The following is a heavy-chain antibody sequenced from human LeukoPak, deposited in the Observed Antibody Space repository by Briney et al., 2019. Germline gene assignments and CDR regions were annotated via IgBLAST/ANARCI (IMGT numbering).Heavy chain of an antibody. J-gene: IGHJ6*03. CDR1: GDSITSSNW. D-gene: IGHD3-10*01. CDR2: IYHSGST. CDR3: ASTENYGSGIPYYYYMDV. Sequence: SETLSLTCAVSGDSITSSNWWSWVRQPPGKGLEWIGEIYHSGSTNYNPSLKSRVTIPVDKSKNQFSLKLSSVTAADTAVYYCASTENYGSGIPYYYYMDVWGKGTTVTVSS. V-gene: IGHV4-4*02.